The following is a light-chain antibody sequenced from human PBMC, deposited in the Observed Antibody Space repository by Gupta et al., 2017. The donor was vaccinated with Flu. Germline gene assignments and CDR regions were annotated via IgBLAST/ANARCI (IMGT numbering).Light chain of an antibody. V-gene: IGKV3-15*01. CDR1: RSVGTN. J-gene: IGKJ1*01. CDR3: QQYGSWPRT. CDR2: GAS. Sequence: EIVMTQSPATLSLTPGERVILSCRASRSVGTNLAWYHQKLGQAPRLLIYGASNRANGIPSRFSGSGSGTAFALTISNLQSEDFGVFYCQQYGSWPRTFGQGTNVETK.